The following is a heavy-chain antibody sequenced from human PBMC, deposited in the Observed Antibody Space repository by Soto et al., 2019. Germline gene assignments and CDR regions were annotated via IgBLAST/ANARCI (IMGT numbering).Heavy chain of an antibody. CDR2: INAGNGNT. J-gene: IGHJ6*02. V-gene: IGHV1-3*01. Sequence: QVQLVQSGAEVKKPGASVKVSCKASGYTFTSYAMHWLRQAPGQRLEWMGWINAGNGNTKYSQKFQGRVTITRDTSASTAYMELSSLRSEDTAVYYCARDLDWNYSSGYGMDVWGQGTTVTVSS. D-gene: IGHD1-7*01. CDR1: GYTFTSYA. CDR3: ARDLDWNYSSGYGMDV.